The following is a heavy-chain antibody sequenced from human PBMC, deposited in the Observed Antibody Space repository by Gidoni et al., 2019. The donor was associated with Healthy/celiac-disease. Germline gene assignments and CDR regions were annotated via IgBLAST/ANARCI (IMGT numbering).Heavy chain of an antibody. Sequence: QVQLVESGGGLVKPGGSLRLSCAASGFTFSDYYMSWIRQAPGKGLEWVSYISSSGNTIYYADSVKGRFTISRDNAKNSLYLQMNSLRADDTAVYYCAGASWNLLGLLERAAGMDVWGQGTTVTVSS. D-gene: IGHD3-3*01. CDR1: GFTFSDYY. CDR2: ISSSGNTI. V-gene: IGHV3-11*01. J-gene: IGHJ6*02. CDR3: AGASWNLLGLLERAAGMDV.